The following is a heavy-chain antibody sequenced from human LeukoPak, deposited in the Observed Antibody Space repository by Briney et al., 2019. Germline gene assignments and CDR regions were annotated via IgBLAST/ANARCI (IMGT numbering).Heavy chain of an antibody. J-gene: IGHJ4*02. CDR3: ARSFYYDTLTGYYFFDY. CDR1: GFTFSSYS. CDR2: ISSSSTTI. D-gene: IGHD3-9*01. V-gene: IGHV3-48*04. Sequence: GGSLRLSCVASGFTFSSYSINWVRQAPGKGLEWVAYISSSSTTIYYADSVKGRFTITRDNAKNSLYLQMNSLRAEDTAVYYCARSFYYDTLTGYYFFDYWGQGTLVTVSS.